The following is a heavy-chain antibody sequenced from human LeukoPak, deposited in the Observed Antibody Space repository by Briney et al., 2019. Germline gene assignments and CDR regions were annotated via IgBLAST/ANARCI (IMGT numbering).Heavy chain of an antibody. V-gene: IGHV1-18*01. CDR1: GYTFTSYG. CDR2: ISAYNGNT. D-gene: IGHD5-18*01. Sequence: ASMKVSCKASGYTFTSYGISWVRQAPGQGLEWMGWISAYNGNTNYAQKLQGRVTMTTDTSTSTAYMELRSLRSDDTAVYYCARRYSYGFFDYYYYYMDVWGKGTTVTVSS. J-gene: IGHJ6*03. CDR3: ARRYSYGFFDYYYYYMDV.